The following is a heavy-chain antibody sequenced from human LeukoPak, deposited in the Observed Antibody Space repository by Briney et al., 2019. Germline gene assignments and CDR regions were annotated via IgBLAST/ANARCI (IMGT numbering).Heavy chain of an antibody. J-gene: IGHJ6*02. D-gene: IGHD3-3*01. CDR2: ISGSGDST. V-gene: IGHV3-23*01. CDR3: ARDPATPFDFWSGYYPQYMDV. CDR1: GFTFSSYA. Sequence: GGSLRLSCAASGFTFSSYAMSWVRQAPGKGLEWVSSISGSGDSTYYADSVKGRFTISRDNSKNTLFLQMNSLRAEDTAVYYCARDPATPFDFWSGYYPQYMDVWGQGTTVTVSS.